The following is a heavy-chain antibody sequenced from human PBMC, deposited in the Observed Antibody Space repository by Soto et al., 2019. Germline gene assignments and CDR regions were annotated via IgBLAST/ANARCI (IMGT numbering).Heavy chain of an antibody. CDR2: IFYSGST. V-gene: IGHV4-59*01. CDR3: ARGLDRQWADY. Sequence: KASETLSLTCTVSGGSISSYYWSWIRQPPGKGLEWIGYIFYSGSTNYNPSLKSRVTIAVETSKDQVSLKLGSVTAADKAVYYCARGLDRQWADYWGQGTLVTVSS. D-gene: IGHD6-19*01. J-gene: IGHJ4*02. CDR1: GGSISSYY.